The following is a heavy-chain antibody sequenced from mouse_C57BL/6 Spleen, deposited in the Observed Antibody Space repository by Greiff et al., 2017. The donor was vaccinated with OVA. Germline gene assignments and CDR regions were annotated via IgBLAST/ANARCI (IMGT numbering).Heavy chain of an antibody. CDR2: ISSGGSYT. Sequence: DVMLVESGGDLVKPGGSLKLSCAASGFTFSSYGMSWVRQTPDKRLEWVATISSGGSYTYSPDSVKGRFTISRDNAKNTLYLQMSSLKSEDTAMYYCARHVTTVVGDYVDYWGQGTTLTVSS. D-gene: IGHD1-1*01. V-gene: IGHV5-6*02. CDR1: GFTFSSYG. J-gene: IGHJ2*01. CDR3: ARHVTTVVGDYVDY.